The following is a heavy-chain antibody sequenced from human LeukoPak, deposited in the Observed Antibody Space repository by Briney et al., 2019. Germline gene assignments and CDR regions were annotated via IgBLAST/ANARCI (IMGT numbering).Heavy chain of an antibody. J-gene: IGHJ4*02. V-gene: IGHV3-74*01. CDR1: GFTFSDYW. CDR2: INTDGSFT. D-gene: IGHD1-26*01. CDR3: AREAKVGGALQY. Sequence: GGSLRLSCAASGFTFSDYWMHWVRQAPGKGLVWVSRINTDGSFTRYADSVQGRFTISRDTAMNTLFLQMNSLRAEDTAVYYCAREAKVGGALQYWGQGILVTVSS.